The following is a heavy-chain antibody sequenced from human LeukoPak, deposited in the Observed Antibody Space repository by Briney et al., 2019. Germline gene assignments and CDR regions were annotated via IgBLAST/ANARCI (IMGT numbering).Heavy chain of an antibody. CDR1: GFTFSDYY. CDR3: AREGHSSGSLGDY. D-gene: IGHD6-19*01. CDR2: ISSSGSTI. V-gene: IGHV3-11*01. Sequence: PGGSLRLSCAASGFTFSDYYMSWIRRAPGKGLEWVSYISSSGSTIYYADSVKGRFTISRDNAKNSLYLHMTSLRAEDTAMYFCAREGHSSGSLGDYWGQGILVTVSS. J-gene: IGHJ4*02.